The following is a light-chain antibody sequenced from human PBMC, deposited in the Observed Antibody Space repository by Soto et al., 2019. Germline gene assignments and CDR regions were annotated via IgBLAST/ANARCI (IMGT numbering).Light chain of an antibody. CDR2: DAS. V-gene: IGKV3-11*01. CDR3: QQRSNWPPT. Sequence: THSPTTLSVSPGARATLSCRASQSVSSYLAWYQQKTGKAPRLLIYDASNRATGIPARFSGSGYGTDLTITISSLEPEDFAVYYCQQRSNWPPTFGQGTRLEIK. CDR1: QSVSSY. J-gene: IGKJ5*01.